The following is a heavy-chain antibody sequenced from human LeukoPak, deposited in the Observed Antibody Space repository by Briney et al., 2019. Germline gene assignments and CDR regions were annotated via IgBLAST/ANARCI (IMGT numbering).Heavy chain of an antibody. V-gene: IGHV4-61*01. CDR2: IYSSGST. CDR3: ARGASGSYYLFDY. J-gene: IGHJ4*02. Sequence: SETLSLTCSVSGGSVNSDSYFWNWVRQPPGKGLEWIGYIYSSGSTNYNRSLKSRVTISLDTSKNQFSLKLSSVTAADTAVYYCARGASGSYYLFDYWGQGTLVTVSS. D-gene: IGHD1-26*01. CDR1: GGSVNSDSYF.